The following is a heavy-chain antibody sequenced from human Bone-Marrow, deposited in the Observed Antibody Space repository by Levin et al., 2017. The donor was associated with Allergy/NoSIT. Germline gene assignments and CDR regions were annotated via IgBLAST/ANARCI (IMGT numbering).Heavy chain of an antibody. J-gene: IGHJ6*02. D-gene: IGHD6-13*01. CDR2: IWYDGSNK. Sequence: GGSLRLSCAASGFTFSSYGMHWVRQAPGKGLEWVAVIWYDGSNKYYADSVKGRFTISRDNSKNTLYLQMNSLRAEDTAVYYCARELQQLVHYYYYYGMDVWGQGTTVTVSS. CDR1: GFTFSSYG. CDR3: ARELQQLVHYYYYYGMDV. V-gene: IGHV3-33*01.